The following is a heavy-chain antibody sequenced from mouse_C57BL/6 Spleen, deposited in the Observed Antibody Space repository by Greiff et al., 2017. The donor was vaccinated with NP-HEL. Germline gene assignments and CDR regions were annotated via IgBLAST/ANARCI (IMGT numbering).Heavy chain of an antibody. V-gene: IGHV1-50*01. Sequence: VQLQQPGAELVKPGASVKLSCKASGYTFTSYWMQWVKQRPGQGLEWIGEIDPSDSYTNYNQKFKGKATLTVDTSSSTAYMQLSSLTSEDSAVYYCARAYDEGYYAMDYWGQGTSVTVSS. CDR3: ARAYDEGYYAMDY. D-gene: IGHD2-12*01. CDR2: IDPSDSYT. CDR1: GYTFTSYW. J-gene: IGHJ4*01.